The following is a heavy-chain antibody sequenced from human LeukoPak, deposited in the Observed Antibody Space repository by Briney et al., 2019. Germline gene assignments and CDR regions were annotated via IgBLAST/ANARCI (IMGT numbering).Heavy chain of an antibody. V-gene: IGHV6-1*01. CDR2: TYYRSKWYN. D-gene: IGHD3-3*01. CDR3: ARNMEGFDY. Sequence: SQTLSLTCAISGDTVSSNSPAWNWIRQSPSRGLEWLGRTYYRSKWYNDYAVSVKSRITINPDTSKNQFSLQLNSVTPEDTAICYCARNMEGFDYWGQGTLVTVSS. J-gene: IGHJ4*02. CDR1: GDTVSSNSPA.